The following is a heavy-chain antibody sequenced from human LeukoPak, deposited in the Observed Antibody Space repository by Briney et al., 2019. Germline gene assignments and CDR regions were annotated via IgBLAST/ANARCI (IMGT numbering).Heavy chain of an antibody. CDR1: GGTFSSYA. Sequence: SVKVPCKASGGTFSSYAISWVRQAPGQGLEWMGRIIPILGIANYAQKFQGRVTITADKSTSTAYMELSSLRSEDTAVYYCARGSSGWDRYFDYWGQGTLVTVSS. J-gene: IGHJ4*02. CDR3: ARGSSGWDRYFDY. V-gene: IGHV1-69*04. D-gene: IGHD6-19*01. CDR2: IIPILGIA.